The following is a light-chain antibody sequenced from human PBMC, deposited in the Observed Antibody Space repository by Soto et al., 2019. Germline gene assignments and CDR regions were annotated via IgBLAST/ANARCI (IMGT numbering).Light chain of an antibody. V-gene: IGKV3-15*01. J-gene: IGKJ1*01. CDR3: QQYNNWPPWT. CDR2: DAS. CDR1: QSVSNN. Sequence: ILMTQSPATLSVSPGERATLSCSASQSVSNNLAWYQQKPGQAPRLLIYDASTRATGIPARFSGSGSGTEFPLTISGLQSEDFAVYYCQQYNNWPPWTFGQGTKVESK.